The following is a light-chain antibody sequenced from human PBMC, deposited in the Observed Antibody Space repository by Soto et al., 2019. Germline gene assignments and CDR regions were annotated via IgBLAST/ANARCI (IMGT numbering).Light chain of an antibody. Sequence: IVMTQSPDSLAVSLGERATINCMSSQSVLYSSNNKNYLAWYQQKPGQPPKLLIYWASTRESGVPDRFSGSGSGTDFTLTISSLQAEDVAVYYCQQHYITPVTFGQGTKVEIK. J-gene: IGKJ1*01. V-gene: IGKV4-1*01. CDR3: QQHYITPVT. CDR1: QSVLYSSNNKNY. CDR2: WAS.